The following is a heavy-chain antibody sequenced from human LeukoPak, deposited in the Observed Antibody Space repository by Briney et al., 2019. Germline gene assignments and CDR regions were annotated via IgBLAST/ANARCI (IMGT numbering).Heavy chain of an antibody. CDR3: AREARTHHTYYFDY. V-gene: IGHV3-48*03. CDR2: ISSSGSTI. D-gene: IGHD1-14*01. Sequence: PGGSLRLSCAASGFTFCSYEMNWVRQAPGKGLEWVSYISSSGSTIYYADSVKGRFTISRDNAKNSLYLQMNSLRAEDTAVYYCAREARTHHTYYFDYWGQGTLVTVSS. J-gene: IGHJ4*02. CDR1: GFTFCSYE.